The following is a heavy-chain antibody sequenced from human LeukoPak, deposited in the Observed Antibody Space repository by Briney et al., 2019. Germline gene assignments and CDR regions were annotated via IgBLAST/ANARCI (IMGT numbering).Heavy chain of an antibody. Sequence: RGSLRLSCAASGFTFSDYYMSWIRQAPGKGLEWVSYISSSSSYTNYADSVKGRFTISRDNAKNSLYLQMNSLRAEDMAVYYCARGGIEDWFDPWGQGTLVTVSS. V-gene: IGHV3-11*06. CDR1: GFTFSDYY. J-gene: IGHJ5*02. CDR2: ISSSSSYT. D-gene: IGHD6-13*01. CDR3: ARGGIEDWFDP.